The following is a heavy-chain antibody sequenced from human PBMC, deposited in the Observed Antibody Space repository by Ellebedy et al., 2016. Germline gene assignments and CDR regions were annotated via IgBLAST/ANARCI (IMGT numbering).Heavy chain of an antibody. CDR3: AKAPTVTTSLYYFDY. D-gene: IGHD4-11*01. J-gene: IGHJ4*02. CDR1: GFTFDDYA. CDR2: ISWNSGSI. Sequence: GGSLRLXXAASGFTFDDYAMHWVRQAPGKGLEWVSGISWNSGSIGYADSVKGRFTISRDNAKNSLYLQMNSLRAEDTALYYCAKAPTVTTSLYYFDYWGQGTLVTVSS. V-gene: IGHV3-9*01.